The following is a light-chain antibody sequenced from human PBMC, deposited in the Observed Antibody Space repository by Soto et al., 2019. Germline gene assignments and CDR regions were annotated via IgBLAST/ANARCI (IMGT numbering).Light chain of an antibody. J-gene: IGKJ2*01. V-gene: IGKV3-11*01. CDR2: DAS. CDR3: HQRSNWPPYT. CDR1: QSVSSY. Sequence: EIVLTQSPATLSLSPGERATLSCRASQSVSSYLAWYQQKPGQAPRLLIYDASNRATGIPARFSGSRSGTDFTLTISSLEPEDFAVYYCHQRSNWPPYTFAQGTKLEIK.